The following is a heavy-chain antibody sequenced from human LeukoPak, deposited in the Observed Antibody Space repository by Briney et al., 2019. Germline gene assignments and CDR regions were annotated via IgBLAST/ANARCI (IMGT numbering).Heavy chain of an antibody. D-gene: IGHD5-12*01. J-gene: IGHJ4*02. CDR3: ARDHAGFNLRFFDY. CDR1: GGSISSYY. V-gene: IGHV4-59*01. CDR2: IYYSGST. Sequence: SETLSLTCTVSGGSISSYYWSWIRQPPGKGLEWIGYIYYSGSTNYNPSLKSRVTISVDTSKNQFSLKLSSVTAADTAVYYCARDHAGFNLRFFDYWGQGTLVTVSS.